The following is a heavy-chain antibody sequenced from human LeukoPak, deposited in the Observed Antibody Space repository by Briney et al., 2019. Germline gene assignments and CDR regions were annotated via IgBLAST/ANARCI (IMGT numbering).Heavy chain of an antibody. Sequence: GESLKISCKGSGYSFTSYWIGWGRQMPGEGLGGVGIIYPGDSDARYSPSFEGQVTISAAKAISTAYLQWSSLKASHTAMYYCARHSGRGMVQVAAEIDYWGQGPLVTVSS. J-gene: IGHJ4*02. D-gene: IGHD3-10*01. CDR3: ARHSGRGMVQVAAEIDY. CDR2: IYPGDSDA. V-gene: IGHV5-51*01. CDR1: GYSFTSYW.